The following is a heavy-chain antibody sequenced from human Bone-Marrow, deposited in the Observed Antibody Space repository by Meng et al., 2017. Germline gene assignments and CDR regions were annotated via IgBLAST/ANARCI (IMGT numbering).Heavy chain of an antibody. J-gene: IGHJ3*02. D-gene: IGHD3-16*01. CDR2: IYYSGST. V-gene: IGHV4-59*12. CDR3: ARGVVYPPPGFPLDI. CDR1: GGSISSYY. Sequence: SETLSLTCTVSGGSISSYYWSWIRQPPGKGLEWIGYIYYSGSTNYNPSLKSRVTISVDTSKNQFSLKLSSVTAADTSVYYCARGVVYPPPGFPLDIWGQGTMVTVSS.